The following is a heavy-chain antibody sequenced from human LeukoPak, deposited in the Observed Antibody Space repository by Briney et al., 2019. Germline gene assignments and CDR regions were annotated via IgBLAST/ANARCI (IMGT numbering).Heavy chain of an antibody. CDR2: ISAYNGNT. V-gene: IGHV1-18*01. Sequence: ASVKVSCKASGYTFTSYGISWVRQAPGQGLEWMGWISAYNGNTNYAQKLQGGVTMTTDTSTSTAYMELRSLRSDDTAVYYCARGTCAGYSSGWCSLGDYWGQGTLVTVSS. D-gene: IGHD6-19*01. CDR1: GYTFTSYG. CDR3: ARGTCAGYSSGWCSLGDY. J-gene: IGHJ4*02.